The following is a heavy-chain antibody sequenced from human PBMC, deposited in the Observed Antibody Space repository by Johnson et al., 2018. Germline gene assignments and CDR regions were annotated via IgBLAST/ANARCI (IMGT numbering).Heavy chain of an antibody. V-gene: IGHV3-11*06. D-gene: IGHD4-17*01. J-gene: IGHJ5*02. Sequence: LDWVAHIGWTSVDIVSADSVQGRFTISRDIGKNSVSLQMNSLRVEDTAVYYCARDARDVSGDINYWFDVWGQGTLVSVSS. CDR3: ARDARDVSGDINYWFDV. CDR2: IGWTSVDI.